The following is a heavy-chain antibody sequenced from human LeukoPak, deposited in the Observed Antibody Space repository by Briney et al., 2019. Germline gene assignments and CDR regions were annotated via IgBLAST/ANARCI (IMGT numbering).Heavy chain of an antibody. CDR1: GFSLSTSGVG. CDR2: IYWDDDK. CDR3: AHVNEGDGEPPLDY. J-gene: IGHJ4*02. D-gene: IGHD1-14*01. V-gene: IGHV2-5*02. Sequence: ESGPTLVNPTQTLTLTCTFSGFSLSTSGVGVGWIRQPPGKALEWLALIYWDDDKRYSPSLKSRLTITKNTSKNRVVLTMTNMDPVDTATYYCAHVNEGDGEPPLDYRGQGTLVTVSS.